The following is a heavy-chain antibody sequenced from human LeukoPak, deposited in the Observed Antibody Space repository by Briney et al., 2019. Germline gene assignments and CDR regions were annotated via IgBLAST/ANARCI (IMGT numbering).Heavy chain of an antibody. V-gene: IGHV4-4*02. Sequence: SGTLSLTCGVSGGTISSTNWWSLVRQPPRQGLEWIGEISLSGVTNYNPSLKSRVTMSLDRSKNHLSLNLTSVTAADTAVYYCSRKSGAFSPFGYWGQGTLVTVSS. D-gene: IGHD1-26*01. CDR2: ISLSGVT. CDR3: SRKSGAFSPFGY. CDR1: GGTISSTNW. J-gene: IGHJ4*02.